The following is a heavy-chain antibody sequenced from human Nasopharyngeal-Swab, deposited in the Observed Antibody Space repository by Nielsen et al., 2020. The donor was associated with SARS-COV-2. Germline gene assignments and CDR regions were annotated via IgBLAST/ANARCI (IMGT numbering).Heavy chain of an antibody. CDR3: ARGGRHGCSSANRPCAIDV. Sequence: WIRQPPGKGLEGSGENRHSGSGNYKPTLNRRVSMSVDASKNQFSLKLDSVTAADTAVYYCARGGRHGCSSANRPCAIDVWGQGATVTVSS. V-gene: IGHV4-34*01. CDR2: NRHSGSG. D-gene: IGHD2-2*01. J-gene: IGHJ6*02.